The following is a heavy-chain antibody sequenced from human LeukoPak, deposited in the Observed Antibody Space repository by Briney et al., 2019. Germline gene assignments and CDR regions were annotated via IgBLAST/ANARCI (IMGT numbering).Heavy chain of an antibody. Sequence: GASVKVSCKASGGTFSSYAISWVRQAPGQGLEWMGRIIPIFGTANYAQKFQGRVTITTDESTSTAYMELSSLRSEDTAVYYCARDPPPPGTGTIGGFDYWGQGTLVTVSS. D-gene: IGHD1-7*01. CDR1: GGTFSSYA. V-gene: IGHV1-69*05. CDR2: IIPIFGTA. J-gene: IGHJ4*02. CDR3: ARDPPPPGTGTIGGFDY.